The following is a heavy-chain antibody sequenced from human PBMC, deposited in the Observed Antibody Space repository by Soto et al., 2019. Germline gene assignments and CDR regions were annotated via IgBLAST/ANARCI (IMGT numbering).Heavy chain of an antibody. CDR2: ISSSSSYI. Sequence: EVQLVESGGGLVKPGGSLRLSCAASGFTFSSYSMNWVRQAPGKGLEWVSSISSSSSYIYYADSVKGRFTISRDNAKNSLYLQMNSLRAEDTAVYYCARAYGSGCYYGYWGQGTLVTVSS. CDR3: ARAYGSGCYYGY. CDR1: GFTFSSYS. J-gene: IGHJ4*02. V-gene: IGHV3-21*01. D-gene: IGHD3-10*01.